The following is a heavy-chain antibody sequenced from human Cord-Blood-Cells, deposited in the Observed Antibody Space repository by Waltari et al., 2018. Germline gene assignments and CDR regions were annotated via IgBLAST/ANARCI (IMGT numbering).Heavy chain of an antibody. D-gene: IGHD3-22*01. V-gene: IGHV5-51*01. CDR1: GYSFTSYW. Sequence: EVQLVQSGAEVKKPGESLKISCKGSGYSFTSYWIGWVRQMPGKGLEWMGIIYPGDSDTRYSPSFQGQVTISADKSISTAYLRWSSLKASDTAMYYCARQGNKGGYYNYYYYGMDVWGQGTTVTVSS. CDR3: ARQGNKGGYYNYYYYGMDV. J-gene: IGHJ6*02. CDR2: IYPGDSDT.